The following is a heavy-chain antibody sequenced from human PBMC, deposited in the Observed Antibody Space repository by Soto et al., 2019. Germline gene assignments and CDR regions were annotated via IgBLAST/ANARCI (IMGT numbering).Heavy chain of an antibody. J-gene: IGHJ4*02. CDR3: ATGQYDYDSSGYYYS. V-gene: IGHV3-11*03. Sequence: GGSLRLSCAASGFTFSDYYMSWILQAPGKGLEWVSYISSSSSYTNYADSVKGRFTISRDNAKNSLYLQMNSLRAEDTAVYYCATGQYDYDSSGYYYSWGQGTLVTVSS. CDR1: GFTFSDYY. D-gene: IGHD3-22*01. CDR2: ISSSSSYT.